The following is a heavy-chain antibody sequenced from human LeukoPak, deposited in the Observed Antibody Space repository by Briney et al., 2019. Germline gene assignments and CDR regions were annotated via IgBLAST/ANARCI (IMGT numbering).Heavy chain of an antibody. Sequence: SQTLSLTCAISGDSVSSNSAAWNWIRQSPSRGLEWLGRTYYRSKWYNDYAVSVKSRITINPDTSKNQFSLQLNSVTPEDTAVYYCARGAMITFGGVPTGAFDIWGQGTMVTVSS. CDR3: ARGAMITFGGVPTGAFDI. CDR1: GDSVSSNSAA. V-gene: IGHV6-1*01. D-gene: IGHD3-16*01. CDR2: TYYRSKWYN. J-gene: IGHJ3*02.